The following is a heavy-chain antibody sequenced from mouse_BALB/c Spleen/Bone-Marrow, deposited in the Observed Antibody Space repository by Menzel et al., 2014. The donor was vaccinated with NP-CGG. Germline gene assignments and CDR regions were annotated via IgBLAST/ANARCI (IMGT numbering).Heavy chain of an antibody. CDR3: ARNYGYGKSFAY. V-gene: IGHV14-3*02. CDR2: IDPANGNT. Sequence: VQLKESGAELVKPGASVKLSCTASGFNIKDTYMHWVKQRPGQGLEWIGRIDPANGNTKYDPKFQGKATITADTSSNTAYLQLSSLTSEDTAVYYCARNYGYGKSFAYWGQGTLVTVSA. CDR1: GFNIKDTY. J-gene: IGHJ3*01. D-gene: IGHD2-2*01.